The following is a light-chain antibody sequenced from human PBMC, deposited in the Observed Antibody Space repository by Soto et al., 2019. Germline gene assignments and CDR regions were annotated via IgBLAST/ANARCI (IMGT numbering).Light chain of an antibody. Sequence: QSVLTQPPSASVSPGQSVTISCTGTSSDVGGYDYVSWYQQHPGKAPKLMIYEVSKRPSGVPDRFFGSKSGNTASLAVSGLQGEDGADYYCSSYAGSSTYVFGTGTKV. J-gene: IGLJ1*01. CDR3: SSYAGSSTYV. CDR2: EVS. CDR1: SSDVGGYDY. V-gene: IGLV2-8*01.